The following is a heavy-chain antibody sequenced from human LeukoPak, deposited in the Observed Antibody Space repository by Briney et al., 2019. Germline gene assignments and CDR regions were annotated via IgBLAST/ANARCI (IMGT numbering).Heavy chain of an antibody. CDR2: IKQDGSEK. V-gene: IGHV3-7*04. D-gene: IGHD6-19*01. CDR1: RFTFSSYE. J-gene: IGHJ4*02. Sequence: GGSLRLSSAASRFTFSSYEMNWVRQAPPKPLKRVANIKQDGSEKYYVDSVKGRFTISRDNAKNSLYLQMNSLRAEDTAVYYCARARLAPTAIDYWGQGTLVTVSS. CDR3: ARARLAPTAIDY.